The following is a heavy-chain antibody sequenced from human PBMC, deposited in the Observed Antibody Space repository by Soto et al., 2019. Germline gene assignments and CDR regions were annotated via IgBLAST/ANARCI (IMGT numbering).Heavy chain of an antibody. V-gene: IGHV1-3*05. CDR1: GYTFTAYA. J-gene: IGHJ4*02. D-gene: IGHD3-16*02. Sequence: QVQLAQSGAEERKPGASVKVSCEATGYTFTAYAMHWVRQAPGQRLEWMGWINPANGNTKYSQKFQGRLTITSDTSANTVYMELNSRTSEDPAMYYCTRSAISPYGGLIGHFDSWGQGNLVTVSS. CDR3: TRSAISPYGGLIGHFDS. CDR2: INPANGNT.